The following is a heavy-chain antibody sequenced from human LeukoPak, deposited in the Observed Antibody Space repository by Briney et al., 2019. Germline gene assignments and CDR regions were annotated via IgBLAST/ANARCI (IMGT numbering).Heavy chain of an antibody. CDR1: VYTFTSYD. D-gene: IGHD3-10*01. CDR3: ARVGRKSRHAFDI. Sequence: ASVKVSCKASVYTFTSYDINWVRQATGQGLEWMGWMNPNSGNTGYAQKFQGRVTMTRNTSIRTAYMELSSLRSEDTAVYYCARVGRKSRHAFDIWGQGTMVTVSS. CDR2: MNPNSGNT. J-gene: IGHJ3*02. V-gene: IGHV1-8*01.